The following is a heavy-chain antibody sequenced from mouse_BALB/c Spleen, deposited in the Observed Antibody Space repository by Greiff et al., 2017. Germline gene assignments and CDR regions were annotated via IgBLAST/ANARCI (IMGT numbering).Heavy chain of an antibody. CDR3: TRELYGDY. CDR1: GFTFSSYT. D-gene: IGHD1-1*01. CDR2: ISSGGSYT. V-gene: IGHV5-6-4*01. Sequence: EVQGVESGGGLVKPGGSLKLSCAASGFTFSSYTMSWVRQTPEKRLEWVATISSGGSYTYYPDSVKGRFTISRDNAKNTLYLQMSSLKSEDTAMYYCTRELYGDYWGQGTTLTVSS. J-gene: IGHJ2*01.